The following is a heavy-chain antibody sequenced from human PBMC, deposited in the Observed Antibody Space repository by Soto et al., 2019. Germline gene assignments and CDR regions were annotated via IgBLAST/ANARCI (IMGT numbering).Heavy chain of an antibody. V-gene: IGHV1-8*01. CDR2: MNPNSGNT. CDR3: ARGVRFLEWLFYFDY. CDR1: GYTFTSYD. D-gene: IGHD3-3*01. J-gene: IGHJ4*02. Sequence: ASVKVSCKASGYTFTSYDINWVRQATGQGLEWMGWMNPNSGNTGYAQKFQGRVTMTRNASISTAYMELSSLRSEDTAVYYCARGVRFLEWLFYFDYWGQGTLVTVSS.